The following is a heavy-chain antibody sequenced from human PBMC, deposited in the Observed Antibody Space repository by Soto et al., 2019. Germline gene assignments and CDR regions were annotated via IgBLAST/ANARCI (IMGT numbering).Heavy chain of an antibody. Sequence: SCAASVFTFSDYYMSWLRQPPGKGLEWVSYISKSGSIIHFADSVKGRFAISRDNAKNTLYLQMSSLRAEETALYYCARDLSPYSDYYDESTSETWFDPWGQGTLVTVSS. CDR1: VFTFSDYY. D-gene: IGHD3-16*01. J-gene: IGHJ5*02. CDR2: ISKSGSII. CDR3: ARDLSPYSDYYDESTSETWFDP. V-gene: IGHV3-11*01.